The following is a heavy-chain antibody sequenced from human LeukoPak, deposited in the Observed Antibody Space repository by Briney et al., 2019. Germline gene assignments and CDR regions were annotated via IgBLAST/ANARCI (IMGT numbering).Heavy chain of an antibody. V-gene: IGHV4-59*01. CDR3: ARAPPWGGHIATAVYYFDY. D-gene: IGHD6-13*01. Sequence: SETLSLTCTVSVGSISSYYWSWIRQPPGKGLEWIGYIYYSGSTNYNPSLKSRVTISVDTSKNQFSLKLSSVTAADTAVYYYARAPPWGGHIATAVYYFDYWGQGTLVTVSS. CDR1: VGSISSYY. CDR2: IYYSGST. J-gene: IGHJ4*02.